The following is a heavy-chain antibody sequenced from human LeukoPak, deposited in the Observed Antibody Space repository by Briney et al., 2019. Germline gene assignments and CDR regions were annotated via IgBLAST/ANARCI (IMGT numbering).Heavy chain of an antibody. CDR2: IIPIFGTA. CDR3: ARGGLRFLEWLSPSYGMDV. V-gene: IGHV1-69*13. D-gene: IGHD3-3*01. J-gene: IGHJ6*02. Sequence: SVKVSCKASGGTFSSYAISWVRQAPGQGLEWMGGIIPIFGTANYAQKFQGRVTITADESTSTAYMELSSLRSEDTAVYYCARGGLRFLEWLSPSYGMDVWGQGTTVTVSS. CDR1: GGTFSSYA.